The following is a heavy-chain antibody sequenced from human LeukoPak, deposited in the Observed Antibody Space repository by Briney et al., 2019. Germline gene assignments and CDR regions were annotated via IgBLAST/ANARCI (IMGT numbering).Heavy chain of an antibody. D-gene: IGHD1-26*01. V-gene: IGHV3-23*01. Sequence: GGSLRLSCAASGFTFSSYAMSWVRQAPGKGLEWVSAISGSGGSTYYADSVKGRFTISRDNSKNTLYLQMNSLRAEDTAVYYCASMGATRPLGYYYYMDVWGKGTTVTVSS. CDR2: ISGSGGST. CDR3: ASMGATRPLGYYYYMDV. CDR1: GFTFSSYA. J-gene: IGHJ6*03.